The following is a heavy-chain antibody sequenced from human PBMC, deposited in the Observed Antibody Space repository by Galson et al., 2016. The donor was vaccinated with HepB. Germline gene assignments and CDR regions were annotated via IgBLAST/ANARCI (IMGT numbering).Heavy chain of an antibody. CDR1: GFTFSSHW. Sequence: SLRLSCAASGFTFSSHWMSWVRQAPGKGLEWVANIKPDGSDKYYVDSVKGRFTISRDNGKSSLFLQMNSLRAEDTAVYYCAGDQPLTGSDCRGRGTAVTVSS. J-gene: IGHJ4*02. D-gene: IGHD1-20*01. V-gene: IGHV3-7*01. CDR2: IKPDGSDK. CDR3: AGDQPLTGSDC.